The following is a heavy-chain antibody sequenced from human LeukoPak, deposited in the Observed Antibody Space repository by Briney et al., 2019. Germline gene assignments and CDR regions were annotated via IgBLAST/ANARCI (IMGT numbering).Heavy chain of an antibody. V-gene: IGHV4-4*07. D-gene: IGHD3-3*02. CDR1: VGSISHYY. CDR3: ARGSFLEWSNWFDP. CDR2: IYTNGTT. J-gene: IGHJ5*02. Sequence: SETLSLTCSVSVGSISHYYWNWIRQPAGKGLEWIGRIYTNGTTNYNPSLKSRVTMSIDTSKSEFSLRLNSVTAADTALYYCARGSFLEWSNWFDPWGQGTLVIVSS.